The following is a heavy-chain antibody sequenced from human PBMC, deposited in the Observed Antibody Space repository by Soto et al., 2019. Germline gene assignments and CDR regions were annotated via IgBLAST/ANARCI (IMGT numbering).Heavy chain of an antibody. CDR2: INPNSGGT. D-gene: IGHD3-3*01. J-gene: IGHJ6*02. Sequence: SVKVSCKASGYTFTGYYMHWVRQTPGEGLEWMGWINPNSGGTNYAQKFQGRVTMTRDTSISTAYMELSRLRSDDTAVYYCARSNDFWSGHDFYYSGMDVWGQGTTVTVSS. V-gene: IGHV1-2*02. CDR1: GYTFTGYY. CDR3: ARSNDFWSGHDFYYSGMDV.